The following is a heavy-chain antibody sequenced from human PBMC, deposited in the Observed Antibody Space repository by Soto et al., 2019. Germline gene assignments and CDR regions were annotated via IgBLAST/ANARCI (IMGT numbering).Heavy chain of an antibody. J-gene: IGHJ4*02. CDR3: AKDSRVTMVREITIPPGY. CDR2: ISGSGGST. Sequence: GGSLRLSCAASGFTFSSYAMSWVRQAPGKGLEWVSAISGSGGSTYYADSVKGRFTVSRDNSKNTLHLQMNSLRAKDTAIYYCAKDSRVTMVREITIPPGYWGQGTLVTVSS. V-gene: IGHV3-23*01. CDR1: GFTFSSYA. D-gene: IGHD3-10*01.